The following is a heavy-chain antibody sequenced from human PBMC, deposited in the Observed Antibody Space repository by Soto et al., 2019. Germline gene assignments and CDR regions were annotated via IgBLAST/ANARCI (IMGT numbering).Heavy chain of an antibody. CDR1: RGSISSYY. J-gene: IGHJ6*02. D-gene: IGHD2-21*02. Sequence: SETLYLTCTVSRGSISSYYWSWIRQPPGKGLEWIGYLYNAGSTIYNPSLKSRVTISVDMSLNQFSLNLNYVTAADTAVYYCARDLWGYCGTDCYPLDVWGQGTTVTVS. CDR2: LYNAGST. CDR3: ARDLWGYCGTDCYPLDV. V-gene: IGHV4-59*01.